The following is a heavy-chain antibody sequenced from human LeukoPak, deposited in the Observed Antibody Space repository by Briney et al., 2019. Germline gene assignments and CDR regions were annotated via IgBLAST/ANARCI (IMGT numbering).Heavy chain of an antibody. D-gene: IGHD5-12*01. J-gene: IGHJ4*02. CDR2: INHSGST. CDR3: ATRGRGYSGYGRLYYFDY. V-gene: IGHV4-34*01. Sequence: SETLSLTCAVYGGSFSGYYWSWIRQPPGKGLEWIGEINHSGSTNYNPSLKSRVTISVVTSNNQFSLKLSSVTAADTAVYYCATRGRGYSGYGRLYYFDYWGQGTLVTVSS. CDR1: GGSFSGYY.